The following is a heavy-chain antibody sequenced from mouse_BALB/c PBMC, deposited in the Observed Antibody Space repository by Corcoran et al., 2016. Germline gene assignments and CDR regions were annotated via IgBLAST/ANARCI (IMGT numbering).Heavy chain of an antibody. CDR3: ASYRQFAY. J-gene: IGHJ3*01. V-gene: IGHV1S136*01. Sequence: EVQMQQSGPELVKPGASVKMSCKASGYTFTSYVMHWVKQKPGQGLEWIGYINPYNDGTKYNEMFKGKATLTSDKSSSTAYMELSSLTSEDSAVYYCASYRQFAYWGQGTRVTVSS. CDR2: INPYNDGT. CDR1: GYTFTSYV. D-gene: IGHD2-14*01.